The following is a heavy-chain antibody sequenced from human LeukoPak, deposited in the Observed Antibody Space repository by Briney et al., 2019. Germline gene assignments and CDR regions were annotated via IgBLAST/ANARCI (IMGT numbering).Heavy chain of an antibody. CDR3: AKRGTYSEVDS. Sequence: GGSLRLSCAASGFTFTAYAMRWVRQAPGKGLEWVSSITGSGAATRYADSVKGRFTISRDNSKNTLYLQMSNLRVDDTAIYYCAKRGTYSEVDSWGQGSLVTVPS. V-gene: IGHV3-23*01. CDR1: GFTFTAYA. D-gene: IGHD1-26*01. J-gene: IGHJ4*02. CDR2: ITGSGAAT.